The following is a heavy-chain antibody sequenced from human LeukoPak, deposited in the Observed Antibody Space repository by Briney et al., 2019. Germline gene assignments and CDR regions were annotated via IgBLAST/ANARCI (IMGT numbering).Heavy chain of an antibody. D-gene: IGHD1/OR15-1a*01. V-gene: IGHV4-34*01. J-gene: IGHJ3*02. Sequence: SETLSLTCAVYGGSFSGYYWSWIRQPPGKGLEWIGEINHSGSTNYNPSLKSRVTISVDRSKNQFSLKLSSVTAADTAVYYRASGGNSAGAFDIWGQGTMVTVSS. CDR1: GGSFSGYY. CDR2: INHSGST. CDR3: ASGGNSAGAFDI.